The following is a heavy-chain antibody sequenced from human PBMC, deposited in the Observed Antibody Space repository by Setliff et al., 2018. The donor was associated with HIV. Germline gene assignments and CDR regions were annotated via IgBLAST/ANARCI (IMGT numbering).Heavy chain of an antibody. CDR2: IVPILNTG. Sequence: GASVKVSCKASGGTFRSHEISWVRQAPGQGLEWMGGIVPILNTGNYAPKFQGRVTITRDTSATTAYMEVSSLRSEDTAVYYCARDEGSSGPRDHWGQGTLVTVSS. J-gene: IGHJ4*02. CDR1: GGTFRSHE. D-gene: IGHD6-19*01. V-gene: IGHV1-69*05. CDR3: ARDEGSSGPRDH.